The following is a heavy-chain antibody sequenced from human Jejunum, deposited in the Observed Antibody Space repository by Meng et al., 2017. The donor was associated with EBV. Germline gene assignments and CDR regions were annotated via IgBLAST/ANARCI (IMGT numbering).Heavy chain of an antibody. D-gene: IGHD1-26*01. CDR1: GGSISSSSYY. CDR3: ARQGPSGRTFDY. V-gene: IGHV4-39*01. CDR2: YYNSGST. Sequence: QLQQQASGPVLGKPSETLSLTCTVSGGSISSSSYYWGWIRQPPGKGLEWIGTYYNSGSTYYNPSLKSRVTISVDTSKNQFSLKLISVTAADTAAYYCARQGPSGRTFDYWGQGTLVTVSS. J-gene: IGHJ4*02.